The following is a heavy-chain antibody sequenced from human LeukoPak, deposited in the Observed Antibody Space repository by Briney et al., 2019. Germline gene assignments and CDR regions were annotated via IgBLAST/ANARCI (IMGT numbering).Heavy chain of an antibody. CDR3: AREVPGEYFDY. J-gene: IGHJ4*02. Sequence: AGSLRLSCAASGFTFSSYWMSWVRQAPGKGLEWVANINQEGSEKYYLDSVKGRFTISRDNGKNSLYLQLNSLRAEDTAVYYCAREVPGEYFDYWGKGTLVTVSS. D-gene: IGHD3-10*01. CDR1: GFTFSSYW. V-gene: IGHV3-7*01. CDR2: INQEGSEK.